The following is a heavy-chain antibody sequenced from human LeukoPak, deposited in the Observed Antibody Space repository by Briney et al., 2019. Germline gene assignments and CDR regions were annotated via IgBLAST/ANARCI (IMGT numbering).Heavy chain of an antibody. J-gene: IGHJ4*02. CDR3: ARDSAISGLLDY. CDR1: GGSISSYY. Sequence: SETLSLTCTVSGGSISSYYWSWIRQPPGKGLEWIGYIYYSGSTNYNPSLKSRVTISVDTSKNQFSLKLSSVTAADTAVYYCARDSAISGLLDYWGQGTLVTVSS. CDR2: IYYSGST. V-gene: IGHV4-59*01.